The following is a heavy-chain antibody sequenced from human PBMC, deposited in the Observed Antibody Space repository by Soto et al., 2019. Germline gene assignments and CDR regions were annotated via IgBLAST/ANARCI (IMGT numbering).Heavy chain of an antibody. CDR3: ARESEDLTSNFDY. Sequence: EVQLVESGGGLVKPGGSLRLPLGASGFPLTRFSMNWVRQAPGKGLEWVSSISSTTNYIYYGDSMKGRFTISRDNAKNSLYLEMNSLRAEDTAVYYCARESEDLTSNFDYWGQGTLVTVSS. CDR1: GFPLTRFS. V-gene: IGHV3-21*06. J-gene: IGHJ4*02. CDR2: ISSTTNYI.